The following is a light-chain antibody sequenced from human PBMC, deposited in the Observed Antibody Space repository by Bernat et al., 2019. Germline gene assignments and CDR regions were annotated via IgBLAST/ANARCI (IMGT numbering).Light chain of an antibody. CDR1: QSISSW. Sequence: DIQMTQSPSTLSASVGDRVIITCRASQSISSWLAWYQQKPGKAPKLLIYKASSLESGGPSRFSGSGSGTEFTLTISSLQPDDFATYYCQQYSSYWTFGQGTKLEIK. J-gene: IGKJ2*01. V-gene: IGKV1-5*03. CDR2: KAS. CDR3: QQYSSYWT.